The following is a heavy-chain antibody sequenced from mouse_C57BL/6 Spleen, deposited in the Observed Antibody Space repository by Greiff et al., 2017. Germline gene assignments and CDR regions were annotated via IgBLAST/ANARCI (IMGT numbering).Heavy chain of an antibody. CDR3: TGEKGCASDYFDY. CDR1: GYAFSSSW. J-gene: IGHJ2*01. CDR2: LYPGDGDT. Sequence: VKLQESGPELVKPGASVKISCKASGYAFSSSWMNWVKQRPGKGLEWIGRLYPGDGDTNYNGKFKGKATLTADKSSSTAYMQLSSLTSEDSAVYYCTGEKGCASDYFDYWGQGTNLTVS. D-gene: IGHD3-3*01. V-gene: IGHV1-82*01.